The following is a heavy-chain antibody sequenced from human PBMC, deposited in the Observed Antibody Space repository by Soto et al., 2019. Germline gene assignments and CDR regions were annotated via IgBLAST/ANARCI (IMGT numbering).Heavy chain of an antibody. Sequence: GGSLRLSCAASGFTFSSNAMSWVRQAPGKGLEWVSTISGSGGSTYYADSVKGRFTISRDNSKNTLYLQMNSLRAEDTAVYYCANPPGGPVIQHWGQVTLVTVSS. J-gene: IGHJ1*01. CDR2: ISGSGGST. V-gene: IGHV3-23*01. CDR3: ANPPGGPVIQH. D-gene: IGHD3-10*01. CDR1: GFTFSSNA.